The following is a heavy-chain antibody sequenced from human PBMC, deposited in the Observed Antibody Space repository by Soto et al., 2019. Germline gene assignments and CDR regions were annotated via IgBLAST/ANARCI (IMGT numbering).Heavy chain of an antibody. CDR3: ATLRAIPKYYYYGMDV. D-gene: IGHD2-2*02. J-gene: IGHJ6*02. V-gene: IGHV5-51*01. CDR2: IYPGDSDT. CDR1: GYSFTSYW. Sequence: GESLKISCKGSGYSFTSYWIGWVRQMPGKGLEWMGIIYPGDSDTRYSPSFQGQVTISADKSISTAYLQWSSLKASDTAMYYCATLRAIPKYYYYGMDVWGQGTTVTVSS.